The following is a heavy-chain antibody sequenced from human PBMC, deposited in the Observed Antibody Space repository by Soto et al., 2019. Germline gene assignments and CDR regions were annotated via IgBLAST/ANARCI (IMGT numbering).Heavy chain of an antibody. CDR1: GGSVSSGSYY. Sequence: QVQLQESGPGLLEPSETLTLNSTVSGGSVSSGSYYWSWIRQPPGKGLECIGYIYYSGSTNYNPSLKSRVIISVDTSKNQFSLKLSSVTAPDTAVYYCARGIEGWYQGRYYYGMDVWGQGTTVTVSS. V-gene: IGHV4-61*01. CDR2: IYYSGST. CDR3: ARGIEGWYQGRYYYGMDV. D-gene: IGHD6-19*01. J-gene: IGHJ6*02.